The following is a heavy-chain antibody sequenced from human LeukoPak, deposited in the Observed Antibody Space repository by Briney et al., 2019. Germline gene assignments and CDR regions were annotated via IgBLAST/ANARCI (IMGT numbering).Heavy chain of an antibody. CDR1: GGSISSYY. CDR3: ARAPRRRSYFSS. CDR2: IYYSGST. V-gene: IGHV4-59*01. D-gene: IGHD3-10*01. J-gene: IGHJ5*02. Sequence: PSETLSLTCTVSGGSISSYYRSWIRQPPGKGLEWIGYIYYSGSTNYNPSLKSRVTISVDTSKNQFSLKLSSVTAADTAVYYCARAPRRRSYFSSWGQGTLVTVSS.